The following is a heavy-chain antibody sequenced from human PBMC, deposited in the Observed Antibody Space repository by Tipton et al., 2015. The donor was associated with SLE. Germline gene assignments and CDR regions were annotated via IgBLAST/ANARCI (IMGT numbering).Heavy chain of an antibody. CDR2: TFSSGST. CDR1: GGSISSSTYY. J-gene: IGHJ6*02. V-gene: IGHV4-39*07. Sequence: LRLSCTVSGGSISSSTYYWGWIRQPPGKGLEWIGGTFSSGSTYYNPSLKSRVTISVDTSKNQFSLKLSSVTAADTAVYYCASGWGGYSMDVWGQGTTVTVS. D-gene: IGHD3-3*01. CDR3: ASGWGGYSMDV.